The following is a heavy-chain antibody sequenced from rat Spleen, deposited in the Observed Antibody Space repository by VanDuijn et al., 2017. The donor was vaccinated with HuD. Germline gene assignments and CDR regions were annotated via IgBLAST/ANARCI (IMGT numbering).Heavy chain of an antibody. CDR2: IWGDGST. CDR1: GLSLPSNS. Sequence: QVQLKESGPGLVQPSQTLSLTCTVSGLSLPSNSVHWVRQPPGKGLEWMGGIWGDGSTDYNSSLKSRLSISRDTSKNQVFLEMISLQPDDTGTYYCTTAIEGPYVMDAWGQGASVTVSS. J-gene: IGHJ4*01. V-gene: IGHV2-1*01. D-gene: IGHD1-11*01. CDR3: TTAIEGPYVMDA.